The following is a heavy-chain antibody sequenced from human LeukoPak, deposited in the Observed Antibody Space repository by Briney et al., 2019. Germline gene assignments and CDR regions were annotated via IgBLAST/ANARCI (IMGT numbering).Heavy chain of an antibody. CDR3: ARDRLNYYDSRTDAFDI. J-gene: IGHJ3*02. CDR2: IYSGGST. CDR1: GFTVSSNY. D-gene: IGHD3-22*01. Sequence: PGGSLRLSCAASGFTVSSNYMSWVRQAPGKGLEWVSVIYSGGSTYYADSVKGRFTISRDNSKNTLYLQMNSLRAEDTAVYYCARDRLNYYDSRTDAFDIWGQGTMVTVSS. V-gene: IGHV3-53*01.